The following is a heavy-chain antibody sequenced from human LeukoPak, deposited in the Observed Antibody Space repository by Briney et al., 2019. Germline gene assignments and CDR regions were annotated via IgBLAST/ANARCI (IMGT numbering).Heavy chain of an antibody. CDR2: IYNSGST. CDR1: GVSISIYY. CDR3: VRDRELNY. Sequence: SETLSLTCTVSGVSISIYYWSWVRQPPGKGLEWIGYIYNSGSTIYNPSLKSRVTISADTSKNQFSLQLSSVTAADTAVYYCVRDRELNYWGQGTLVTVSS. D-gene: IGHD1-7*01. J-gene: IGHJ4*02. V-gene: IGHV4-59*01.